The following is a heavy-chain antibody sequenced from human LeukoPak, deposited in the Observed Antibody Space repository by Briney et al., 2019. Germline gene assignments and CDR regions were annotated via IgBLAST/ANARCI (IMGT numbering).Heavy chain of an antibody. CDR2: IYYSGST. CDR1: GGSISSSSYY. D-gene: IGHD4-17*01. Sequence: SETLSLTCTVPGGSISSSSYYWGWIRQPPGKGLEWIGSIYYSGSTYYNPSLKSRVTISVDTSKNQFSLKLSSVTAADTAVYYCASERSTTVTTDYWGQGTLVTVSS. V-gene: IGHV4-39*07. J-gene: IGHJ4*02. CDR3: ASERSTTVTTDY.